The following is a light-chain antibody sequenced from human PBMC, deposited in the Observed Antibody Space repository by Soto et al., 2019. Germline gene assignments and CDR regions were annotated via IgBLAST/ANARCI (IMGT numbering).Light chain of an antibody. CDR3: SSYISSSIDDV. CDR2: EVS. Sequence: QYALTQPASVSGSPGQSITISCTGTSSDVGGYNYVSWYQQHPGKAPKLMIYEVSNRPSGVSNRFSGSKSGNTASLTISGLQAEDEADYYCSSYISSSIDDVFGTGTKLTVL. V-gene: IGLV2-14*01. CDR1: SSDVGGYNY. J-gene: IGLJ1*01.